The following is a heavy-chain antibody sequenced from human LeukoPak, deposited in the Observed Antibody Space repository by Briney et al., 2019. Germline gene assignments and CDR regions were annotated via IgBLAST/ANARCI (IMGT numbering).Heavy chain of an antibody. CDR2: ISPIYDTT. Sequence: VASVKLSCXASGCTFNSYTITCVRHAPGQAPERMVGISPIYDTTNYAQKFQGGVTITTDDSRSTAYMELSSLRSEDTAAYYCATPPTGTTTTGEYYLDYWGQGTLVTVSS. CDR1: GCTFNSYT. CDR3: ATPPTGTTTTGEYYLDY. V-gene: IGHV1-69*05. D-gene: IGHD1-1*01. J-gene: IGHJ4*02.